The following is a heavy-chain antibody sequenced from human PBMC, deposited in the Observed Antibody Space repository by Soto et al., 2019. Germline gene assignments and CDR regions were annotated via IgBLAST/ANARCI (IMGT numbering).Heavy chain of an antibody. CDR3: AKDLVLMVYATGLAGY. V-gene: IGHV3-23*01. CDR1: GFTFSSYT. Sequence: GGSLRLSCAASGFTFSSYTMSWVRQAPGKGLEWVSAISGSGGSTYYADSVKGRFTISRDNSKNTLYLQMNSLRAEDTAVYYCAKDLVLMVYATGLAGYWGQGTLVTVSS. D-gene: IGHD2-8*01. J-gene: IGHJ4*02. CDR2: ISGSGGST.